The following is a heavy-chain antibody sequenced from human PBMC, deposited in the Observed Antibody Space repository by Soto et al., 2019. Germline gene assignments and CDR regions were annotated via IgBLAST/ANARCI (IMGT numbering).Heavy chain of an antibody. CDR1: GVTFSTYV. V-gene: IGHV1-69*01. J-gene: IGHJ4*02. CDR2: IIPIFGTP. CDR3: DRCSTSDY. D-gene: IGHD6-6*01. Sequence: QVQLVQSGAEVKKPGSSVKVSCKPSGVTFSTYVINWVRQAPGQGLEWMGCIIPIFGTPNYAQKFQDRVTISADESKSTAYMELSSLRSADTAVYYCDRCSTSDYWGQGTLVTVSS.